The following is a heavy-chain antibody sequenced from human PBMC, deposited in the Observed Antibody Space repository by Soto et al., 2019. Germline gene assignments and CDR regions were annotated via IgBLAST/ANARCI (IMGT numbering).Heavy chain of an antibody. CDR3: ARDDWFTRYFDY. D-gene: IGHD3-9*01. CDR2: ISGSGGST. J-gene: IGHJ4*02. CDR1: GFTFSSYA. Sequence: EVQLLESGGGLVQPGGSLRLSCAASGFTFSSYAMSWVRQAPGKGLEWVSAISGSGGSTYYADSVKGRFTISRDNSKNTLYLQMNSLRAEDTAVYYCARDDWFTRYFDYWGQGTLVTVSS. V-gene: IGHV3-23*01.